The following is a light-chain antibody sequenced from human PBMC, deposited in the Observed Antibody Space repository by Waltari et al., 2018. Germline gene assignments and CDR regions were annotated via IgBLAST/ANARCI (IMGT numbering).Light chain of an antibody. V-gene: IGLV3-10*01. CDR2: DDR. J-gene: IGLJ3*02. Sequence: SYELTQPPSVSVSPGQTARITCSGDALSKKYSYWYQQKSGQAPVLVIYDDRKRPSGIPERFSGSNSETVATLTVSGAQVEDEADYYCFSRDSSDNPIWIFGGGTKLIVL. CDR3: FSRDSSDNPIWI. CDR1: ALSKKY.